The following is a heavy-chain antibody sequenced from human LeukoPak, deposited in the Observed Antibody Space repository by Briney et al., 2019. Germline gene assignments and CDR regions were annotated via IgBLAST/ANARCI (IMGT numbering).Heavy chain of an antibody. CDR3: ARSSSSSWQIFDY. D-gene: IGHD6-13*01. CDR1: GYTFTGYY. V-gene: IGHV1-2*02. Sequence: ASVKVSCKASGYTFTGYYMHWARQAPGQGLEWTGWINPNSGGTNYAQKFQGRVTMTRDTSISTAYMELSRLRSDDTAVYYCARSSSSSWQIFDYWGQGTLVTVSS. J-gene: IGHJ4*02. CDR2: INPNSGGT.